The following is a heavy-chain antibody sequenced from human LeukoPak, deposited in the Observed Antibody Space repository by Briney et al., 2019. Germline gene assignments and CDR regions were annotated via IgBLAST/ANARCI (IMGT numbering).Heavy chain of an antibody. CDR2: IQATGTT. J-gene: IGHJ3*01. CDR1: GGSITNSW. CDR3: ARIFDRDV. Sequence: SETLSLTCTVSGGSITNSWWSWIRHAAGRGMQWIGRIQATGTTNYNPSLKSGVSMSLDMSTKQFYLTLSAVSVADTATYYCARIFDRDVWGQGALVTVSP. D-gene: IGHD3-22*01. V-gene: IGHV4-4*07.